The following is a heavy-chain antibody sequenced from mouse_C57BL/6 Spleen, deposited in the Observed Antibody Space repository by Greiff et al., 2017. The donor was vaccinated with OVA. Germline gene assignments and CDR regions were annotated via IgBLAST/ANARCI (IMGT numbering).Heavy chain of an antibody. D-gene: IGHD1-1*01. Sequence: LQESGPELVKPGASVKISCKASGYAFSSSWMNWVKQRPGKGLEWIGRIYPGDGDTNYNGKFKGKATLTADKSSSTAYMQLSSLTSEDSAVYFCARGDSYYYGSSDCFDYWGQGTTLTVSS. CDR2: IYPGDGDT. CDR3: ARGDSYYYGSSDCFDY. J-gene: IGHJ2*01. V-gene: IGHV1-82*01. CDR1: GYAFSSSW.